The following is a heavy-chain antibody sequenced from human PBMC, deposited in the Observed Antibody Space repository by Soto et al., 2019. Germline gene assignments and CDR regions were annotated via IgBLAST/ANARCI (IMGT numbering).Heavy chain of an antibody. V-gene: IGHV4-61*01. CDR1: GGSVNNNLYF. J-gene: IGHJ3*02. D-gene: IGHD2-21*01. Sequence: NPSETLSLTCFVSGGSVNNNLYFWHWIRQPPGKGLEWIGSVYFIGSANYNPSLKSRVTMSVDTSKNQFSLRLKSVSEADTAVYYCARDLRGRGSFESGGTFDMWGQGKVVTVSS. CDR3: ARDLRGRGSFESGGTFDM. CDR2: VYFIGSA.